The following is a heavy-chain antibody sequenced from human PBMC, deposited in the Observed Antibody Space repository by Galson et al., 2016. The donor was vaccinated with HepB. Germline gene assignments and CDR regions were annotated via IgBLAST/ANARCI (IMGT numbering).Heavy chain of an antibody. CDR1: GFTFSGPA. D-gene: IGHD6-13*01. J-gene: IGHJ5*02. V-gene: IGHV3-49*03. CDR3: TEGGGIAAAARGLNH. Sequence: SLRLSCAASGFTFSGPAMSWFRLASGKGLEWVGFISRNAYDCTTEYAASVKDRFTISRDDSKSIAYLQMNSLKIEDTAVYYCTEGGGIAAAARGLNHWVQGALVTVSS. CDR2: ISRNAYDCTT.